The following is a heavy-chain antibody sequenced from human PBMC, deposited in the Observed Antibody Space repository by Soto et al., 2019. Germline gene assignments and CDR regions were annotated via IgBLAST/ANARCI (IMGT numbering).Heavy chain of an antibody. Sequence: EVQLVESGGGLVKPGGSRRLSCAASGFTFSSFSMNWVGRAPGKGLEWVSSISSSSSYIYYADSVKGRFTISRDNAKNSLYLQMNSLRAEDTAVYYCATEAWDYWGQGTLVTVSS. V-gene: IGHV3-21*01. CDR3: ATEAWDY. CDR2: ISSSSSYI. J-gene: IGHJ4*02. CDR1: GFTFSSFS.